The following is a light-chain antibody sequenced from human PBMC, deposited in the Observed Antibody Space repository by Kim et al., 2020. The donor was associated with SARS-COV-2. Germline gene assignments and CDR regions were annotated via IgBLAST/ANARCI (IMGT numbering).Light chain of an antibody. CDR1: QSLFYGSNNKNY. CDR3: QQYYSTPHT. Sequence: RATINCKSSQSLFYGSNNKNYLAWYQHKPGQPPNLLIYGASTRESGVPDRFSASGSGTDFTLTISSLQTEDVAVYYCQQYYSTPHTFGQGTKLEI. CDR2: GAS. V-gene: IGKV4-1*01. J-gene: IGKJ2*01.